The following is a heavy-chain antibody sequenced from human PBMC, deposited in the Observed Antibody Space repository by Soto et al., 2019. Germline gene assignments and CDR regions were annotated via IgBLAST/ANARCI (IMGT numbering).Heavy chain of an antibody. CDR2: TYYRSKWYN. V-gene: IGHV6-1*01. CDR1: GDSVSSNSAA. Sequence: SQTLSLTCAISGDSVSSNSAAWNWIRQSPSRGLEWLGRTYYRSKWYNDYAVSVKSRITINPDTSKNQFSLQLNSVTPEDTAVYYCARELIAARPNWPDAFDIWGQGTMVTVSS. D-gene: IGHD6-6*01. J-gene: IGHJ3*02. CDR3: ARELIAARPNWPDAFDI.